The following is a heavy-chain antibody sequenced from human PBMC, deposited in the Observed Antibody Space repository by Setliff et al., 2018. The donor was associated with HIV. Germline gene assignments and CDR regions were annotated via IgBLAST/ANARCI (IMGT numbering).Heavy chain of an antibody. Sequence: SETLSLTCAVSGGSFSVYYWRWIRQPPGKGLEWIGEINNSGSINYNSSLKSRVTISGDTSKNQFSLKLSSVTAADTAVYYCARDRRGYYYGSGSCYMDVWGTGTTVTVSS. CDR3: ARDRRGYYYGSGSCYMDV. V-gene: IGHV4-34*01. D-gene: IGHD3-10*01. CDR2: INNSGSI. CDR1: GGSFSVYY. J-gene: IGHJ6*03.